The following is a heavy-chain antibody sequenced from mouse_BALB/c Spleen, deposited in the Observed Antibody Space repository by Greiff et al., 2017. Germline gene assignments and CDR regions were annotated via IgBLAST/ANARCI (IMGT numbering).Heavy chain of an antibody. Sequence: VQLQQSGAELVRPGTSVKVSCKASGYAFTNYLIEWVKQRPGQGLEWIGVINPGSGGTNYNEKFKGKATLTAYKSSSTAYMQLSSLTSDDSAVYFCARWDYDGHYAMDYWGQGTSVTVSS. CDR2: INPGSGGT. V-gene: IGHV1-54*01. CDR3: ARWDYDGHYAMDY. J-gene: IGHJ4*01. D-gene: IGHD2-3*01. CDR1: GYAFTNYL.